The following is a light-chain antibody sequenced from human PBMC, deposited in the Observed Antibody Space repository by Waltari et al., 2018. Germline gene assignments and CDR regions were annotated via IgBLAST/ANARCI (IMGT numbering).Light chain of an antibody. V-gene: IGLV4-69*01. Sequence: QLVLTQSPSASASLGASVKLTCTLSSGHSSNVIAWLQQQPEKGPRYLMKVNSDGSHSKGDEIPDRFSGSSSGAERSLTISSLQSEDEADYYCQTGGHGTWVFGGGTKLTVL. CDR2: VNSDGSH. CDR1: SGHSSNV. CDR3: QTGGHGTWV. J-gene: IGLJ3*02.